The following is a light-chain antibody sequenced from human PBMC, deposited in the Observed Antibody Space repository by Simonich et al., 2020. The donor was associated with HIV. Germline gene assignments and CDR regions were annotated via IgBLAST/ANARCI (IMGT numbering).Light chain of an antibody. Sequence: EIVMTQSPATLSVSPGERATLSCRASQNVTSNLAWYQQKPGQAPRLLIYDASNRATGIPARFSGTGSGTDFTLTISSLEPEDFAVYYCQQRSNWEGTFGGGTKVEIK. CDR2: DAS. V-gene: IGKV3-11*01. J-gene: IGKJ4*01. CDR1: QNVTSN. CDR3: QQRSNWEGT.